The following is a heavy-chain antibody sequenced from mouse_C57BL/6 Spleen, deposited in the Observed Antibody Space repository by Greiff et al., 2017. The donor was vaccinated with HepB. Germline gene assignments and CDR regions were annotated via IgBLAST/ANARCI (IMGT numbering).Heavy chain of an antibody. CDR2: ISSGGSYT. CDR1: GFTFSSYG. CDR3: ARPHDAYDTSYYFDY. D-gene: IGHD2-2*01. Sequence: DVQLVESGGDLVKPGGSLKLSCAASGFTFSSYGMSWVRQTPDKRLEWVATISSGGSYTYYPDSVKGRFTISRDNAKNTLYLQMSSLKSEDTAMYDCARPHDAYDTSYYFDYWGQGTTLTVSS. J-gene: IGHJ2*01. V-gene: IGHV5-6*01.